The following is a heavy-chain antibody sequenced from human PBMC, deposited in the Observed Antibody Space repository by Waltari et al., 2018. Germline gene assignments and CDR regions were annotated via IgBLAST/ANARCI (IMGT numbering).Heavy chain of an antibody. V-gene: IGHV3-48*03. CDR1: GFTFSSYE. J-gene: IGHJ6*02. CDR2: ISRSGSTI. Sequence: EVQLVESGGGLVQPGGSLRLSCAASGFTFSSYELNWVGQAQGKGLGWVSYISRSGSTIYYADSVKGRFTISRDNAKNSLYLQMNSLRAEDTAVYYCAREAYYYGSGSSYYYYGMDVWGQGTTVTVSS. D-gene: IGHD3-10*01. CDR3: AREAYYYGSGSSYYYYGMDV.